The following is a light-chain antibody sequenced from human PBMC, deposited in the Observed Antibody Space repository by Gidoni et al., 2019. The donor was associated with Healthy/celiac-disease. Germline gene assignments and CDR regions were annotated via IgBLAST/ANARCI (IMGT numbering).Light chain of an antibody. CDR1: SSDVGGYHY. CDR3: SSYTSSSTHYV. Sequence: QSALTQPASVSASPGQSITISCTGTSSDVGGYHYVSWYQQHPGKAPKLMIYDVSNRPSGVSNRFAGSKSGNTASLTISGLQDEDEADYYCSSYTSSSTHYVFGTGTKVTVL. CDR2: DVS. J-gene: IGLJ1*01. V-gene: IGLV2-14*01.